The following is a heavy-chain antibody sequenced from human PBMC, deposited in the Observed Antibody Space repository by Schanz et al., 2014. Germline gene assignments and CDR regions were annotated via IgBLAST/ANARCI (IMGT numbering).Heavy chain of an antibody. CDR3: ARLDSSSWYPRY. D-gene: IGHD6-13*01. V-gene: IGHV3-11*05. Sequence: QVQLVESGGGLVKPGGSLRLSCAASGFTFSDYYMSWIRQAPGKGLEWVSYISSSGSYTNYADSVKGRFTTSRDNGKKSMYRQMNSLRAEDTAVYYCARLDSSSWYPRYWGQGTRVTDSS. J-gene: IGHJ4*02. CDR1: GFTFSDYY. CDR2: ISSSGSYT.